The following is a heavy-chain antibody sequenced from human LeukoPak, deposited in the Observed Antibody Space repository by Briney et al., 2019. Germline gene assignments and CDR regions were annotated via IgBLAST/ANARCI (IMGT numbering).Heavy chain of an antibody. CDR2: IYYSGST. Sequence: SETLSLTCTVSGGSISSGGYYWSWIRQHPGKGLEWIGYIYYSGSTYYNPPLKSRVTISVDTSKNQFSLKLSSVTAADTAVYYCARGREHFYYYYYMDVWGKGTTVTVSS. D-gene: IGHD1/OR15-1a*01. CDR3: ARGREHFYYYYYMDV. J-gene: IGHJ6*03. CDR1: GGSISSGGYY. V-gene: IGHV4-31*03.